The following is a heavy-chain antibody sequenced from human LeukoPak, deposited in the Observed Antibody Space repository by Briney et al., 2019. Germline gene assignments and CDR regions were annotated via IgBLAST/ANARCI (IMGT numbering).Heavy chain of an antibody. CDR2: IYYSGST. CDR3: ASGDSSGYYSGLLNY. Sequence: SETLSLTCAVSGGSISSGGYSWSWIRQPPGKGLEWIGYIYYSGSTYYNPSLKSRVTLSVDTSKNQFSLKLSSVTAADTAVYYCASGDSSGYYSGLLNYWGQGTLVTVSS. J-gene: IGHJ4*02. V-gene: IGHV4-30-4*07. CDR1: GGSISSGGYS. D-gene: IGHD3-22*01.